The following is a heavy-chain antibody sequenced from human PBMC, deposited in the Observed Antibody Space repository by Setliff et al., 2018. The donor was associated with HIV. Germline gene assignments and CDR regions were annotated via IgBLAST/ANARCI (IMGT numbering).Heavy chain of an antibody. CDR2: IYPGNSDT. V-gene: IGHV5-51*01. Sequence: GESLKISCQDSGYTFSNYCIAWVRQMPGKGLEWMGIIYPGNSDTTYSPSFQGQVTISADKSISTAYLQWSSLKASDTAMYYCAKHLSPGSGWYSKARGMDVWGQGTTVTVSS. CDR1: GYTFSNYC. CDR3: AKHLSPGSGWYSKARGMDV. D-gene: IGHD6-19*01. J-gene: IGHJ6*02.